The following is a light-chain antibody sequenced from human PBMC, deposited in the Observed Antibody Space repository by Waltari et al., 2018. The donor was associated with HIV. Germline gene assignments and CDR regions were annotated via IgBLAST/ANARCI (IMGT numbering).Light chain of an antibody. J-gene: IGKJ5*01. V-gene: IGKV1-16*02. CDR2: GAS. CDR3: QQYNSDPRT. Sequence: DIQMTQSPSSLSASVGDRVTIHCRASQDISNYLAWFQQKPVKAPKPLIFGASALQSGVPPKFSGGGSGTYFTLTISSLQPEDFGTYYCQQYNSDPRTFGQGTRLEIK. CDR1: QDISNY.